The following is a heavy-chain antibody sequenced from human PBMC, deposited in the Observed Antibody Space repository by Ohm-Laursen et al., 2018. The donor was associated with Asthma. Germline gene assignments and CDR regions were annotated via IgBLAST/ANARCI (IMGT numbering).Heavy chain of an antibody. D-gene: IGHD3-22*01. V-gene: IGHV3-48*04. CDR2: ISSSSSTI. Sequence: SLRLSCAASEFTFSLYSMNWVRQAPGKGLEWVSYISSSSSTIYYADSVKGRFTISRDNAKNSLYLQMNSLRAEDTAVYYCASLRPGYYDSSGYYSVPLPQHWGQGTLVTVSS. J-gene: IGHJ1*01. CDR3: ASLRPGYYDSSGYYSVPLPQH. CDR1: EFTFSLYS.